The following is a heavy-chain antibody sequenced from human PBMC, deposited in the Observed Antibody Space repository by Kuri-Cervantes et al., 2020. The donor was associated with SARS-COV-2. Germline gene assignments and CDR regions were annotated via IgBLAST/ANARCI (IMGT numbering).Heavy chain of an antibody. Sequence: GGSLRLSCSASGFPFRGYTYFWVRQAPGEGLEWVAVISYEGRGENYADSVRGRFSISGDNSKNTVDLHMNNLSADDTGVYYCARALSPAAAIDYWGQGTLVTVSS. V-gene: IGHV3-30*04. CDR1: GFPFRGYT. D-gene: IGHD6-13*01. J-gene: IGHJ4*02. CDR3: ARALSPAAAIDY. CDR2: ISYEGRGE.